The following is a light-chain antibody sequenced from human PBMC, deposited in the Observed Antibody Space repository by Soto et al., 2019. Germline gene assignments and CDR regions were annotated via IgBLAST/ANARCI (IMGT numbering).Light chain of an antibody. CDR1: RSDIGSYNS. Sequence: QSVLTQPASVSGSPGQSITISCTGTRSDIGSYNSIAWYQQHPGKAPRVMIFGVTKRPSGVPDRFSGSKSGTSASLAISGLQPEDEADYYCAAWDDSLSWVFGGGTKLTVL. J-gene: IGLJ3*02. CDR2: GVT. CDR3: AAWDDSLSWV. V-gene: IGLV2-14*02.